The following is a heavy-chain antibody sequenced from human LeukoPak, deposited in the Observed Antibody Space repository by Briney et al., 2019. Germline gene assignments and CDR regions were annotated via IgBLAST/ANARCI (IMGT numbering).Heavy chain of an antibody. V-gene: IGHV3-7*01. J-gene: IGHJ4*02. D-gene: IGHD1-1*01. Sequence: GGSLRLSCAASEFIFNRSWMNWVRQAPGKGLEWVANMDASVSHKRYVDSVKGRFTISKDNPGTSLYLDMYGLRAEDTAIYYCAIWTSGNYWGQGTLVTVSS. CDR2: MDASVSHK. CDR3: AIWTSGNY. CDR1: EFIFNRSW.